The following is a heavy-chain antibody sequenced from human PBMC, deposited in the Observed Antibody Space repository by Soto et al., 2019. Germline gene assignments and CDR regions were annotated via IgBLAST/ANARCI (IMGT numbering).Heavy chain of an antibody. CDR2: IIPIFGTA. J-gene: IGHJ6*02. Sequence: SVKVSCKASGGTFSSYAISWVRQAPGQGLEWMGGIIPIFGTANYAQEFQGRVTITADESTSTAYMELSSLRSEDTAVYYCARDFGDNWNYASRVYYYYYGMDVWGQGTTVTVSS. D-gene: IGHD1-7*01. CDR3: ARDFGDNWNYASRVYYYYYGMDV. CDR1: GGTFSSYA. V-gene: IGHV1-69*13.